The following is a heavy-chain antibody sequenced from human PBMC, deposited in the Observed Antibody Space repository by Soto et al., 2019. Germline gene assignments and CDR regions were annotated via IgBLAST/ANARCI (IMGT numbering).Heavy chain of an antibody. J-gene: IGHJ6*02. Sequence: GASVKVSCKASGGTFSSYAISWVRQAPGQGLEWMGGIIPIFGTANYAQKFQGRVTITADESTSTAYMELSSLRSEDTAVYYCARDSMTTVTTFYYGMDVWGQGTTVTVSS. CDR3: ARDSMTTVTTFYYGMDV. V-gene: IGHV1-69*13. D-gene: IGHD4-17*01. CDR1: GGTFSSYA. CDR2: IIPIFGTA.